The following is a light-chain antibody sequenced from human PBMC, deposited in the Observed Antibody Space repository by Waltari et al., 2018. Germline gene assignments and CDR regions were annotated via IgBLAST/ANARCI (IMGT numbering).Light chain of an antibody. CDR3: QSYDTTLSAVV. V-gene: IGLV1-40*01. CDR2: IFS. CDR1: KSNIGADFD. J-gene: IGLJ2*01. Sequence: QSVLTQPPSVSGAPGQRVTISCSWTKSNIGADFDVHWYQQVPGTAPTLLLHIFSKRPSGFSDRFAVFKSGASASLVITGLQAEDEAMYYCQSYDTTLSAVVFGGGTRLTV.